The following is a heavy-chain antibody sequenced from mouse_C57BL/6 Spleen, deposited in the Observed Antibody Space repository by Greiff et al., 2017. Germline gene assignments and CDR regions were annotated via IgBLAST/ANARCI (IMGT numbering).Heavy chain of an antibody. CDR3: ARDRDNYGSNSFDY. Sequence: EVKLVESGAGLVKPGGSLKLSCAASGFTFSSYAMSWVRQTPGQRLEWVATISAGGSYTYYPDNVKGRFTVSRNNAKNNLYLQLGHLKSEDTAMYYWARDRDNYGSNSFDYRGQGTTLTVSS. D-gene: IGHD1-1*01. V-gene: IGHV5-4*01. CDR1: GFTFSSYA. J-gene: IGHJ2*01. CDR2: ISAGGSYT.